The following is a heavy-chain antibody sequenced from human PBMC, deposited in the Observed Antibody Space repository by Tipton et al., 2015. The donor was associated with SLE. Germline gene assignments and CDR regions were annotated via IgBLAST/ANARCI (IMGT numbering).Heavy chain of an antibody. Sequence: TLSLTCTVSGGSIRNYYWSWMRQPPGKGLEWIGQMYHSGSTNYNPSLKSRVTTSVDTSKNQFSLKLSSVTAADTAVYYCASLLWGGWPFDHWGQGTLVTVSS. CDR1: GGSIRNYY. V-gene: IGHV4-59*12. D-gene: IGHD6-19*01. CDR3: ASLLWGGWPFDH. J-gene: IGHJ4*02. CDR2: MYHSGST.